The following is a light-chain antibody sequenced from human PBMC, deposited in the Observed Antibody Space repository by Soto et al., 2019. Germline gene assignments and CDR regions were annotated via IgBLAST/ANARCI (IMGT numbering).Light chain of an antibody. CDR3: CSYAGSYTVWV. CDR1: SSDVGAYNY. CDR2: DVR. Sequence: QSALTQPRSVSGSPGQSVTISCTGTSSDVGAYNYVSWYQHHPGKAPKLLIYDVRERPSGVPDRFSGSKSGNTASLTISGLQADDESDYYCCSYAGSYTVWVFGGGTQLTV. J-gene: IGLJ3*02. V-gene: IGLV2-11*01.